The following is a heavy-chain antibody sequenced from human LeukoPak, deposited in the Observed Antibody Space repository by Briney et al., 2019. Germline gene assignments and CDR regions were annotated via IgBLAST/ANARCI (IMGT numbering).Heavy chain of an antibody. Sequence: GASVKVSCKASGGTFSSYAISWVRQAPGQGLEWMGGIIPIFGTANYAQKFQGRVTITTDESTSTAYMELSSLRSEDTAVYYCARGETGYSYGTEYYYYMDVWGKGTTVTVSS. D-gene: IGHD5-18*01. CDR3: ARGETGYSYGTEYYYYMDV. CDR2: IIPIFGTA. V-gene: IGHV1-69*05. CDR1: GGTFSSYA. J-gene: IGHJ6*03.